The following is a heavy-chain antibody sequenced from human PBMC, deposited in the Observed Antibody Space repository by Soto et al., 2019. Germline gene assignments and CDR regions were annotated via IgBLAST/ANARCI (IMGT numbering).Heavy chain of an antibody. CDR2: IYYSGST. J-gene: IGHJ3*02. D-gene: IGHD3-16*01. CDR3: GEKAGGGKENDAFYI. Sequence: PSETLSLTCTVSGGSISSSSYYWGWIRQPPGKGLEWIGSIYYSGSTYYNPSLKSRVTISVDTSKNQFSLKLSSVTAADTAVYFFGEKAGGGKENDAFYIWGQGTMVTVSS. CDR1: GGSISSSSYY. V-gene: IGHV4-39*01.